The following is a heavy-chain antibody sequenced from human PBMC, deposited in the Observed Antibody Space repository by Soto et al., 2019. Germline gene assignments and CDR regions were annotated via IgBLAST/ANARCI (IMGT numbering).Heavy chain of an antibody. J-gene: IGHJ3*02. Sequence: PGGSLRLSCAASGFTFSSYGMHWVRQAPGKGLEWVAVISYDGSNKYYADSVKGRFTISRDNSKNTLYLQMNSLRAEDTAVYYCAKDRDSSGYYLDAFGIWGKGTMVTVSS. V-gene: IGHV3-30*18. CDR3: AKDRDSSGYYLDAFGI. CDR2: ISYDGSNK. D-gene: IGHD3-22*01. CDR1: GFTFSSYG.